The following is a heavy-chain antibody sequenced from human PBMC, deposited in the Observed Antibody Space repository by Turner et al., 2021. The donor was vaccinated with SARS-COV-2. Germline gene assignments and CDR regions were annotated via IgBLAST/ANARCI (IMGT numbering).Heavy chain of an antibody. CDR1: GYTFAGYY. CDR3: ARSVSWLQSLTVDY. Sequence: QVQLVQSGAEVKKPGASVKVPCKASGYTFAGYYIHWVRQAPGQGLKWMGWINPNSGGTNYAQRFQGRVTMTGDTSISTAYMELSTLRSDDTAVYYCARSVSWLQSLTVDYWGQGTLVTVSS. CDR2: INPNSGGT. D-gene: IGHD5-12*01. J-gene: IGHJ4*02. V-gene: IGHV1-2*02.